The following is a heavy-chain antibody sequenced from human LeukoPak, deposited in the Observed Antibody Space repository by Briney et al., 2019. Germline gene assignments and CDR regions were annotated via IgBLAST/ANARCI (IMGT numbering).Heavy chain of an antibody. CDR2: FRGGYTM. V-gene: IGHV3-48*03. CDR1: GYTYRSYE. J-gene: IGHJ1*01. CDR3: ARDTYYYDSSGYYFSAEYFQH. D-gene: IGHD3-22*01. Sequence: PGGSLRLSCAASGYTYRSYEMNWVRRAPGKGLEWVSYFRGGYTMYYADSVKGRFTISRDNAKNSLYLQMNSLRAEDTAVYYCARDTYYYDSSGYYFSAEYFQHWGQGTLVTVSS.